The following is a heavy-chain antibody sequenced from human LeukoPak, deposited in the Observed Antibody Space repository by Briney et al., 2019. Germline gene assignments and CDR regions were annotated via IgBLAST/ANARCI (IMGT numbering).Heavy chain of an antibody. D-gene: IGHD5-18*01. CDR2: INPNSGGT. V-gene: IGHV1-2*06. Sequence: GASVKVSCKASGGTFSSYAISWVRQAPGQGLEWMGRINPNSGGTNYAQKFQGRVTMTRDTSISTAYMELSRLRSDDTAVYYCARVQWIQLPSTYNWFDPWGQGTLVTVSS. J-gene: IGHJ5*02. CDR3: ARVQWIQLPSTYNWFDP. CDR1: GGTFSSYA.